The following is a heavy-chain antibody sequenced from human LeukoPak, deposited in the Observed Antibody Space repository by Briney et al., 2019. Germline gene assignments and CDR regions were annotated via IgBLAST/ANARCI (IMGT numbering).Heavy chain of an antibody. V-gene: IGHV1-18*01. J-gene: IGHJ3*02. Sequence: GASVKVSCKASGYTFTSYGISRVRQAPGQGLEWMGWISAYNGNTNYAQKLQGRVTMTTDTSTSTAYMELRSLRSDDTAVYYCVANYYDSSGIDAFDIWGQGTMVTVSS. D-gene: IGHD3-22*01. CDR1: GYTFTSYG. CDR3: VANYYDSSGIDAFDI. CDR2: ISAYNGNT.